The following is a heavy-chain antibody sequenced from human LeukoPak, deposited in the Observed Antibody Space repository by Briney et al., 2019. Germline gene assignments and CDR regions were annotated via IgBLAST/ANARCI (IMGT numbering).Heavy chain of an antibody. CDR3: ARQDSSGYFDY. V-gene: IGHV4-39*01. D-gene: IGHD3-22*01. Sequence: SETLSLTCTVSGGPISSSSYYWGWIRQPPGKGLEWIGSIYYSGSTYYNPSLKSRVTISVDTSKNQFSLKLSSVTAADTAVYYCARQDSSGYFDYWGQGTLVTVSS. CDR1: GGPISSSSYY. J-gene: IGHJ4*02. CDR2: IYYSGST.